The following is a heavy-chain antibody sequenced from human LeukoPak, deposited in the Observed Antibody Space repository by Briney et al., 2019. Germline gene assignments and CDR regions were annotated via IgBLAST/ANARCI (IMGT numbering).Heavy chain of an antibody. J-gene: IGHJ4*02. D-gene: IGHD6-13*01. CDR3: ARDLAAGGTYPHY. V-gene: IGHV3-53*01. CDR1: GFTVSSNY. CDR2: IYSSGTT. Sequence: GGSLRLSCAASGFTVSSNYMTWVRQAPGKGLEWVSVIYSSGTTFYAESVKGRFTISRDTSKNTLYLQMNSLRTEDTAVYYCARDLAAGGTYPHYWGQGTLVSVSS.